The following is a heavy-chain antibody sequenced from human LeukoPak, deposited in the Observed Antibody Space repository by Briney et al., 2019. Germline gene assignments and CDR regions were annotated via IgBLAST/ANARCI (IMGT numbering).Heavy chain of an antibody. CDR1: GFTFSGYG. CDR2: ISGSGGST. J-gene: IGHJ4*02. CDR3: AKGSSISSRYYCAY. D-gene: IGHD6-6*01. V-gene: IGHV3-23*01. Sequence: GGSLRHSCAASGFTFSGYGMSWVRQAPGKGLEWVSVISGSGGSTYYADSVKGRFTISRDNSKNTLYLQMNSLRAEDTAVYYCAKGSSISSRYYCAYWGQGTLVTVSS.